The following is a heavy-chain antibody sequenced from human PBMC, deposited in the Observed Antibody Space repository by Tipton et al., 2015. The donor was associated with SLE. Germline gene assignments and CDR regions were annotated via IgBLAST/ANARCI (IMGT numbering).Heavy chain of an antibody. V-gene: IGHV3-33*06. D-gene: IGHD4-17*01. CDR3: AKDRDTVTSICYYGMDV. Sequence: SGFTFSSYGMHWVRQAPGKGLEWVAVIWYDGSNKYYADSVKGRFTISRDNSKNTLYLQMNSLRAEDTAVYYCAKDRDTVTSICYYGMDVWGQGPTVTVSS. CDR1: GFTFSSYG. CDR2: IWYDGSNK. J-gene: IGHJ6*02.